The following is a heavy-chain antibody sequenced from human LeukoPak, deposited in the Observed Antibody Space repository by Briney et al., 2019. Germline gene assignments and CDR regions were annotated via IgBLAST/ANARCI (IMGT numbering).Heavy chain of an antibody. CDR1: GFTFSSYA. V-gene: IGHV3-23*01. CDR3: AKGSYYDSSGSFYFDY. Sequence: GGSLRLSCAASGFTFSSYAMSWVRQAPGKGLEWVSGISGSGDITYYADSVKGRFTISRDNSKNTLYVQVNSLGTEDTAAYYCAKGSYYDSSGSFYFDYWGQGTLVTVSS. D-gene: IGHD3-22*01. CDR2: ISGSGDIT. J-gene: IGHJ4*02.